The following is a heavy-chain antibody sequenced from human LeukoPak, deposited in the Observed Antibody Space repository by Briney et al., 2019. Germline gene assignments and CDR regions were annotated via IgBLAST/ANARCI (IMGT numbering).Heavy chain of an antibody. Sequence: ASVKVSCKASGYTFTSFDINWVRQATGQGLEWMGWMKSNNGHTGYAQKFQGRVTMTRDTSISTAYKELSSLTFEDTAVYYCARGPPNWGMVGYWGQGTLVTVSS. CDR1: GYTFTSFD. V-gene: IGHV1-8*01. CDR2: MKSNNGHT. J-gene: IGHJ4*02. CDR3: ARGPPNWGMVGY. D-gene: IGHD7-27*01.